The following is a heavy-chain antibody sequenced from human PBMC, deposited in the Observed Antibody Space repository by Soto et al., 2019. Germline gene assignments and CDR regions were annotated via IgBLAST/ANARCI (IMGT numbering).Heavy chain of an antibody. D-gene: IGHD6-19*01. CDR1: GFTFKIYS. J-gene: IGHJ4*02. V-gene: IGHV3-30-3*01. CDR3: ARGVAGVVNY. Sequence: PGGSLRLSCAASGFTFKIYSVHWVRQAPGKGLEWLAVISDDGSTKYYAESVKGRFTISRDNSKNTLYLQMNSLRAEDTAVYYCARGVAGVVNYWGQGTLVTVSS. CDR2: ISDDGSTK.